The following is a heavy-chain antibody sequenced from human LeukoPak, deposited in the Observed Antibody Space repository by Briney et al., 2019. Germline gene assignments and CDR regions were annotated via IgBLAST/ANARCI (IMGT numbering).Heavy chain of an antibody. J-gene: IGHJ5*02. V-gene: IGHV1-46*02. Sequence: ASVKVSCKASGYTFNNYAINWVRQAPGQGLEWMGIINPSGGSTSYAQKFQGRVTMTRDTSTSTVYMELSSLRSEDTAVYYCARSRNWFDPWGQGTLVTVSS. CDR1: GYTFNNYA. CDR3: ARSRNWFDP. CDR2: INPSGGST.